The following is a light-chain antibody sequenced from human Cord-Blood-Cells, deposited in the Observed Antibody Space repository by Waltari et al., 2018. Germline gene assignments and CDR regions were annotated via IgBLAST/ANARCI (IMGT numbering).Light chain of an antibody. Sequence: QSALTQPASVSGSPGQSITISCTGTRSDVGGYNFVSWYPQHPGKAPKLMIYEVSHWPSGVSNRFSGSKSGNTASLTISGLQAEDEADYYCSSYTSSSTVVFGGGTKLTVL. CDR3: SSYTSSSTVV. J-gene: IGLJ2*01. CDR2: EVS. V-gene: IGLV2-14*01. CDR1: RSDVGGYNF.